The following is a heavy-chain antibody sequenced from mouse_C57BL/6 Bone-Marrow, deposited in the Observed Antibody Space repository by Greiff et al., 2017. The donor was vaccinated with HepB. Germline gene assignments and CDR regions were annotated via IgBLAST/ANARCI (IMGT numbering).Heavy chain of an antibody. CDR1: GYTFTDYY. V-gene: IGHV1-76*01. CDR3: ARRVHYAMDY. J-gene: IGHJ4*01. Sequence: VQLQESGAELVRPGASVKLSCKASGYTFTDYYINWVKQRPGQGLEWIARIYPGSGNTYYNEKFKGKATLTAEKSSSTAYMQLSSLTSEDSAVYFCARRVHYAMDYWGQGTSVTVSS. CDR2: IYPGSGNT.